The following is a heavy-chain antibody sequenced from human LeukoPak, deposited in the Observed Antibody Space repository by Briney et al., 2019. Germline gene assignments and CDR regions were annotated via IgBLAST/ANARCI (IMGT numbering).Heavy chain of an antibody. CDR3: ARVGRGWYDFDY. CDR1: GFTVSSNY. Sequence: GGSLRLSCAASGFTVSSNYMSWVRQAPGKGLEWVSVIYSGSSSTYYTDSVKGRFTISRHNSKNTLNLQMNSLRAEDTAVYYCARVGRGWYDFDYWGQGTLVTVSS. J-gene: IGHJ4*02. D-gene: IGHD6-19*01. V-gene: IGHV3-53*04. CDR2: IYSGSSST.